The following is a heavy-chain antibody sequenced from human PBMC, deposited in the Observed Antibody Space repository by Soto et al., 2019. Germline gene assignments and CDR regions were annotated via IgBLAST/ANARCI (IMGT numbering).Heavy chain of an antibody. V-gene: IGHV3-30-3*01. D-gene: IGHD2-15*01. CDR2: ISYDGSNK. J-gene: IGHJ3*02. Sequence: QVQLVESGGGVVQPGRSLRLSCAASGFTFSSYAMHWVRQAPGKGLEWVAVISYDGSNKYYADSVKGRFTISRDNSKNTLYLQMNSLRAEDTAVYYCARDSSLGPGAFDIWGQGTMVTVSS. CDR1: GFTFSSYA. CDR3: ARDSSLGPGAFDI.